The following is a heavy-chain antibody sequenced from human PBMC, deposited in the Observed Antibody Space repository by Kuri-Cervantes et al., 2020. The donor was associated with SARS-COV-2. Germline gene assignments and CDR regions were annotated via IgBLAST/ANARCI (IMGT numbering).Heavy chain of an antibody. Sequence: ASVKVSCKASGYSFTNYGLNWVRQAPGQGLKWMGWINTNTGNPKYAQDFTGRFVFSSDTSVSTTYLQISSLEAADTAVYYCARDIEATYVLSPFFYGMDVWGQGTTVTVSS. D-gene: IGHD2-8*02. CDR3: ARDIEATYVLSPFFYGMDV. J-gene: IGHJ6*02. V-gene: IGHV7-4-1*02. CDR1: GYSFTNYG. CDR2: INTNTGNP.